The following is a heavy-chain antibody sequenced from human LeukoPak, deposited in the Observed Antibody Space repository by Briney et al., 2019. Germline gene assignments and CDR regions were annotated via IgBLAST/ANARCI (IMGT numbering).Heavy chain of an antibody. CDR1: GFTFRSHA. CDR2: IYENGGTT. CDR3: AKGTYQTDYDILTGYFGTFDY. Sequence: QSGGSLRFSCVGSGFTFRSHAMSWVRQAPEKGLEFVSGIYENGGTTYYADSVKGRFSISRDNSKNTLYLQMDSLRAEDTAVYYCAKGTYQTDYDILTGYFGTFDYWGQGTLVTVSS. D-gene: IGHD3-9*01. V-gene: IGHV3-23*01. J-gene: IGHJ4*02.